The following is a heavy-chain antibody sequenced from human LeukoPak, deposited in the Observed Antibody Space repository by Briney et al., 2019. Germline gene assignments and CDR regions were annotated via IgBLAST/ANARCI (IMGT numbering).Heavy chain of an antibody. CDR3: ARGRGFYGDPGIFDY. CDR1: GGSISSYY. CDR2: IYYSGST. V-gene: IGHV4-59*01. D-gene: IGHD4-17*01. J-gene: IGHJ4*02. Sequence: KASETLSLTCTVSGGSISSYYWSWIRQPPGKGLEWIGYIYYSGSTNYNPSLKSRVTISVDTSKNQFSLKLSSVTAADTAVYYCARGRGFYGDPGIFDYWGQGTLVTVSS.